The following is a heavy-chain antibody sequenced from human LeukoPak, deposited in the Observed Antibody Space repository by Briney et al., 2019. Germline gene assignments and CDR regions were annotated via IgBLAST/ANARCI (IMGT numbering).Heavy chain of an antibody. J-gene: IGHJ4*02. CDR3: ARGTPDYVWGSYPETTFDY. V-gene: IGHV1-46*01. Sequence: GASVKVSCKASGYTFTSYYMHWVRQAPGQGLEWMGIINPSGGSTSYAQKFQGRVTMTRDMSTSTVYMELSSLRSEDTAVYYCARGTPDYVWGSYPETTFDYWGQGTLVTVSS. CDR1: GYTFTSYY. D-gene: IGHD3-16*02. CDR2: INPSGGST.